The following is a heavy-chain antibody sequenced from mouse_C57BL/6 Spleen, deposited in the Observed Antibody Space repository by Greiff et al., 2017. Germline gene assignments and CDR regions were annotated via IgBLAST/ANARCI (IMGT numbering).Heavy chain of an antibody. J-gene: IGHJ4*01. CDR2: INPNNGGT. CDR3: ARDGSYYYAMDY. D-gene: IGHD1-1*01. CDR1: GYTFTDYY. V-gene: IGHV1-26*01. Sequence: EVQLQQSGPELVKPGASVKISCKASGYTFTDYYMNWVKQSHGKSLEWIGDINPNNGGTSYNQKFKGKDTLTVDKSSSTAYMELRSLTSEDSAVYYCARDGSYYYAMDYWGQGTSVTVSS.